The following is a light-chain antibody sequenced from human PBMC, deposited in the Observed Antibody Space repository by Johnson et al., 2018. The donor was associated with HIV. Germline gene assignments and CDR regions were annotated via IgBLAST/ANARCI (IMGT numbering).Light chain of an antibody. CDR2: DNN. J-gene: IGLJ1*01. CDR3: GVWDSSLSASYV. V-gene: IGLV1-51*01. Sequence: QSVLTQPPSVSAAPGQRVTISCFGSSSNIGNNFVSWYQQFPGTAPKLLIYDNNKRPSGIADRFSGSKSGTSAILDITGLQTGDGADYYCGVWDSSLSASYVFGTWTKVSV. CDR1: SSNIGNNF.